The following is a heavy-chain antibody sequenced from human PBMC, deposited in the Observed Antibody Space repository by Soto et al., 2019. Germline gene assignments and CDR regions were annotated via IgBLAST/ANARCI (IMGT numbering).Heavy chain of an antibody. CDR3: ARDEVPAANWLDP. Sequence: SETLSLTCTVSGGSVSNSYWGWIRQPPGKGLEWVAYVYYSGSTNYNPSLGSRVTISVDKSKNQFSLKMTSVTGADTAVYYCARDEVPAANWLDPWGQGTLVTVSS. D-gene: IGHD2-2*01. CDR1: GGSVSNSY. V-gene: IGHV4-59*02. CDR2: VYYSGST. J-gene: IGHJ5*02.